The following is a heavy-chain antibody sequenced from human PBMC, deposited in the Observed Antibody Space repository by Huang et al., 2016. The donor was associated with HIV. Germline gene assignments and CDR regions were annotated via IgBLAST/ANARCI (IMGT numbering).Heavy chain of an antibody. CDR1: GGSITSSSYD. J-gene: IGHJ3*02. CDR2: IYYSGST. D-gene: IGHD3-22*01. Sequence: QLQLQGSGPGLVKPSETLSLTCTVSGGSITSSSYDWGWIRQPPGKGLEWVGSIYYSGSTDYNPSLKRRVTVSVDTSKNQFSRKLSSGTAADTAVYYCARHFSYYDSSGYTPWDAFDIWGQGTMVTVSS. V-gene: IGHV4-39*01. CDR3: ARHFSYYDSSGYTPWDAFDI.